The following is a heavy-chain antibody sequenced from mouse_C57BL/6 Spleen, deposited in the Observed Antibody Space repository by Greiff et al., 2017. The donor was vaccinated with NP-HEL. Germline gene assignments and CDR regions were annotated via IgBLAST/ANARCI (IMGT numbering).Heavy chain of an antibody. CDR2: IYPGSGNT. Sequence: VQLQESGAELVRPGASVKLSCKASGYTFTDYYINWVKQRPGQGLEWIARIYPGSGNTYYNEKFKGKATLTAEKSSSTAYMQLSSLTSEDSAVYFCARDLRGDYWGQGTSVTVSS. J-gene: IGHJ4*01. V-gene: IGHV1-76*01. CDR1: GYTFTDYY. CDR3: ARDLRGDY. D-gene: IGHD5-1*01.